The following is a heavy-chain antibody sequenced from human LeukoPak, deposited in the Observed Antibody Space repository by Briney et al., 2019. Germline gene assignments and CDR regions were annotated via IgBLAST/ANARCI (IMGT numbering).Heavy chain of an antibody. Sequence: GESLQISCKGSGYCFTRYWIGGVRQRPGKGLEWMGIIYPGDSDTRYSPSCKGQVTISADKSICTAYLQWSSLKASDTAMYYCARLTDYYGLWSYYRAWFDPWGQGTLVTVSS. V-gene: IGHV5-51*01. CDR1: GYCFTRYW. D-gene: IGHD3-10*01. CDR3: ARLTDYYGLWSYYRAWFDP. CDR2: IYPGDSDT. J-gene: IGHJ5*02.